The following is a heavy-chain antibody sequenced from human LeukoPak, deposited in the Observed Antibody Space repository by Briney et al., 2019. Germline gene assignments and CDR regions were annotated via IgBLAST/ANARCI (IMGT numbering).Heavy chain of an antibody. D-gene: IGHD5-18*01. Sequence: SQTLSLTCTVSGGSINSGSYYWSWIRQPAGKGLEWIGRLCTSGSTNYHPSLKRRVTISVDTSKNQFSLKLSSVTAADTAVYYCARGSYGYDDWGQGTLVTVSS. CDR3: ARGSYGYDD. CDR2: LCTSGST. CDR1: GGSINSGSYY. J-gene: IGHJ4*02. V-gene: IGHV4-61*02.